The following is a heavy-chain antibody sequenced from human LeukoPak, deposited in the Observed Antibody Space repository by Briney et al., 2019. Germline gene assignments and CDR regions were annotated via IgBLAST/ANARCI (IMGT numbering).Heavy chain of an antibody. J-gene: IGHJ5*02. CDR2: IYHSGST. Sequence: SETLSLTCTVSGGSISSGGYYWSWIRQPPGKGLEWIGYIYHSGSTYYNPSLKSRVTISVDRSKNQFSLKLSSVTAADTAVYYCARERAGQGYYGSGRFSFDPWGQGTLVTVSS. D-gene: IGHD3-10*01. V-gene: IGHV4-30-2*01. CDR1: GGSISSGGYY. CDR3: ARERAGQGYYGSGRFSFDP.